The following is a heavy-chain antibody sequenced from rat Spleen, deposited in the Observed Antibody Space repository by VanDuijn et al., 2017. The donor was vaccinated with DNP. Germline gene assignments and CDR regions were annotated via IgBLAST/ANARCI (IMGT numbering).Heavy chain of an antibody. J-gene: IGHJ4*01. CDR2: INKDSSTI. CDR3: ARHRAGSYALDA. D-gene: IGHD1-3*01. CDR1: GFNFNDYW. Sequence: EVKLVESGGGLVQPGRSLKLSCAASGFNFNDYWMGWVRQAPGKGLEWIGEINKDSSTINYIPSLKDKFTISRDNAQNTLYLQMSKLGSEDTATYYCARHRAGSYALDAWGQGTSVTVSS. V-gene: IGHV4-2*01.